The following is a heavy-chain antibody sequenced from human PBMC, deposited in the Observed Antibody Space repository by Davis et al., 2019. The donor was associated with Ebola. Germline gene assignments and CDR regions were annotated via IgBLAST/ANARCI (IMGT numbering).Heavy chain of an antibody. J-gene: IGHJ4*02. Sequence: PSETLSLTCAVSGGSISSGGYSWSWIRQPPGKGLEWIGYIYHSGSTYYNPSLKSRVTISVDTSKNQFSLKLSSVTAADTAVYYCARGGGGGEADYWGQGTLVTVSS. CDR2: IYHSGST. CDR3: ARGGGGGEADY. D-gene: IGHD2-15*01. CDR1: GGSISSGGYS. V-gene: IGHV4-30-2*01.